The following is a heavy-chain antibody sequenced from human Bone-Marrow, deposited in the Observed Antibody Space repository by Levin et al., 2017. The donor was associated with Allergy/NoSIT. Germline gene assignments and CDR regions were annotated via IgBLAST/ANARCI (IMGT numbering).Heavy chain of an antibody. D-gene: IGHD5-12*01. J-gene: IGHJ4*02. CDR2: ISGSGGST. CDR1: GSTFSSYA. Sequence: LSLTCAASGSTFSSYAMSWVRQAPGKGLEWVSAISGSGGSTYYADSVKGRFTISRDNSKNTLYLQMNSLRAEDTAVYYCAKDPYVATNPKHSGVDYWGQGTLVTVSS. V-gene: IGHV3-23*01. CDR3: AKDPYVATNPKHSGVDY.